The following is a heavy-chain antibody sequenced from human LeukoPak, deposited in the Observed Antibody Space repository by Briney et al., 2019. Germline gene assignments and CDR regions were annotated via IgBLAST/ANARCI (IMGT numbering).Heavy chain of an antibody. J-gene: IGHJ4*01. V-gene: IGHV3-23*01. CDR3: AKAGQTLTYFDY. CDR2: ISGSGDST. Sequence: GGSLSLSCAASGFTFSTYVTSWVRQAPGKGLEWVSLISGSGDSTYYADSVKGRLTISRDISKNTLYLQMNSLRADDTAVYYCAKAGQTLTYFDYWGHRTLFTVSS. CDR1: GFTFSTYV.